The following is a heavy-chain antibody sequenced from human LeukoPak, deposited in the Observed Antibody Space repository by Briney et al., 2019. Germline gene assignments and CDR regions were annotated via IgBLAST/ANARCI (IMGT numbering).Heavy chain of an antibody. V-gene: IGHV3-49*03. J-gene: IGHJ4*02. CDR2: IRSKTYGGTT. CDR3: TRHYGSGSYRFDY. Sequence: GGSLRLSCTPSGFTFGDYAMSWFRQAPGKGLEWVGFIRSKTYGGTTDYAASVKGRFTISRDDYKSIAYLQMNSLKTEDTAVYYCTRHYGSGSYRFDYWGQGTLVTVSS. D-gene: IGHD3-10*01. CDR1: GFTFGDYA.